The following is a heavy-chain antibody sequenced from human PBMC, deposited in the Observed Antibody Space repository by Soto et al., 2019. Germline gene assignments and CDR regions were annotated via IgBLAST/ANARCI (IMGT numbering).Heavy chain of an antibody. J-gene: IGHJ4*02. CDR3: ARLEVAGPFDC. Sequence: GEALVPSCKGSGYISNGYIIGLVLQLAGEGLEWMGIIYPGDSDTRYSPSFQDQVTISDDKSISTAYLQWSSLKASDTAMYYCARLEVAGPFDCWGQGTQVTVSS. CDR2: IYPGDSDT. V-gene: IGHV5-51*01. CDR1: GYISNGYI. D-gene: IGHD6-19*01.